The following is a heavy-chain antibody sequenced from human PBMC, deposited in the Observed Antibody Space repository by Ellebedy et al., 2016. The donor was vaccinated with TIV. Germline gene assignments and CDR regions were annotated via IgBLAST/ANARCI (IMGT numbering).Heavy chain of an antibody. CDR3: ASWSEVVVAANSPYLNYYYGMDV. CDR1: GGTFSSYA. CDR2: IIPILGIA. D-gene: IGHD2-15*01. Sequence: AASVKVSCKASGGTFSSYAISWVRQAPGQGLEWMGRIIPILGIANYAQKFQGRVTITADKSTSTAYMELSSLRSEDTAVYYCASWSEVVVAANSPYLNYYYGMDVWGQGTTVTVSS. V-gene: IGHV1-69*04. J-gene: IGHJ6*02.